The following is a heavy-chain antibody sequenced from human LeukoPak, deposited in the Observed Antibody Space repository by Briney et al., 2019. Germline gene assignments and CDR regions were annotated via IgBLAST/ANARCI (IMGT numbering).Heavy chain of an antibody. D-gene: IGHD1-26*01. Sequence: ASVEVSCKVSGYTFTDYYMHWVQQAPGKGLEWMGLVDPEDGETIYAEKFQGRVTITADTSTGTAYMELSSLRSEDTAVYYCATPRYSGSYGDAFDIWGQGTMVTVSS. V-gene: IGHV1-69-2*01. CDR2: VDPEDGET. CDR1: GYTFTDYY. CDR3: ATPRYSGSYGDAFDI. J-gene: IGHJ3*02.